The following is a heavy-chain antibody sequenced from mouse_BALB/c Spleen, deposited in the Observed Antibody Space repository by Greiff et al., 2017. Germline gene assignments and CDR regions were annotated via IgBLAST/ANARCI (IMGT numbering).Heavy chain of an antibody. J-gene: IGHJ4*01. V-gene: IGHV5-12-2*01. CDR3: ARNLLSNAMDY. D-gene: IGHD2-10*01. CDR1: GFTFSSYT. Sequence: EVKLVESGGGLVQPGGSLKLSCAASGFTFSSYTMSWVRQTPEKRLEWVAYISNGGGSTYYPDTVKGRFTISRDNAKNTLYLQMSSLKSEDTAMYYCARNLLSNAMDYWGQGTSVTVSS. CDR2: ISNGGGST.